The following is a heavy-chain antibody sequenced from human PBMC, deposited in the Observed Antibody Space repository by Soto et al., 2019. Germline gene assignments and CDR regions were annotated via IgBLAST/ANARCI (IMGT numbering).Heavy chain of an antibody. D-gene: IGHD3-22*01. CDR2: IYYSGST. Sequence: SETLSLTCTVSGGSISSGDYYWSWIRQPPGKGLEWIGYIYYSGSTYYNPSLKSRVTISVDTSKNQFSLKLSSVTAADTAVYYCARALGGYYDNSANYDYWGQGTLVTVSS. J-gene: IGHJ4*02. CDR3: ARALGGYYDNSANYDY. V-gene: IGHV4-30-4*01. CDR1: GGSISSGDYY.